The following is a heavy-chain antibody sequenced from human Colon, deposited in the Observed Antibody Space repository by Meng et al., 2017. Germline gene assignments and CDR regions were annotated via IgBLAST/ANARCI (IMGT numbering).Heavy chain of an antibody. D-gene: IGHD1-26*01. CDR3: TKDLVGATS. CDR1: GFTFGSYT. CDR2: ISGSGAST. V-gene: IGHV3-23*01. Sequence: GGSLRLSCAASGFTFGSYTLTWVRQAPGKGLEWVSTISGSGASTYSADSVKGRFTISRDNSKNTLYLQMNSLRVEDTALYYCTKDLVGATSWGQGTLVTVPS. J-gene: IGHJ4*02.